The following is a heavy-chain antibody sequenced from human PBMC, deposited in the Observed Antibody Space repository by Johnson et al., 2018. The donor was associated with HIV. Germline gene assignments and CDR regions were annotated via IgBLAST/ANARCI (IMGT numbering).Heavy chain of an antibody. J-gene: IGHJ3*02. CDR2: ISYDGGSK. V-gene: IGHV3-30*04. D-gene: IGHD5-18*01. CDR3: ARLPSGYSRDDLDI. Sequence: QVLLVESGGGLVQPGGSLRLSCAASGFTFSSYPMHWVRQAPGKGLEWVAIISYDGGSKYYADSVKGRFTVSRDNSKNTLYLQINSLRPEDTAVYYCARLPSGYSRDDLDIWGQGTMVTVSS. CDR1: GFTFSSYP.